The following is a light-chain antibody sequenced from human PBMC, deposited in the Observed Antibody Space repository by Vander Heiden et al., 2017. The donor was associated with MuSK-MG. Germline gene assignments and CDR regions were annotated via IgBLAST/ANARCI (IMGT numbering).Light chain of an antibody. Sequence: SYELSQPSSVSVSPGQTARISCSGNDLGNKYCAWYQQKPGQSPLLLIYQDNKRPSAIPQRFSGSSSGNTATLTISGTQAFDEADYYCQAWDGSTAIFGGGTKLTVL. CDR3: QAWDGSTAI. CDR1: DLGNKY. CDR2: QDN. J-gene: IGLJ2*01. V-gene: IGLV3-1*01.